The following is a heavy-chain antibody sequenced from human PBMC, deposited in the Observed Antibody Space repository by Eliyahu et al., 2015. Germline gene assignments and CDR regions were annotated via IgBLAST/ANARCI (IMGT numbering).Heavy chain of an antibody. CDR3: ARDKRDCSGGSCYSDAFDI. CDR1: XYTFTNYA. Sequence: QVQLVQSGAEVKXPGASVKVSCKASXYTFTNYAIHWVRQXPGHRLEWMGWINAGNGNTKYSQKFQGRVTITRDTSANTAYMELSSLRSEDTAVYYCARDKRDCSGGSCYSDAFDIWGQGTMVTVSS. J-gene: IGHJ3*02. V-gene: IGHV1-3*01. D-gene: IGHD2-15*01. CDR2: INAGNGNT.